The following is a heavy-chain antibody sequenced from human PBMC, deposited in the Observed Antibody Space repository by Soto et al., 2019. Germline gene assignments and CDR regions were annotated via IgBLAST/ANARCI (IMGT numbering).Heavy chain of an antibody. CDR3: AREMFAVCSGGSCYSI. J-gene: IGHJ4*02. V-gene: IGHV3-21*01. Sequence: ESGGGLVKPGGSLRLSCAASGFTFSTYSMNWVRQAPGKGLEWVSSISSRGAYIYYADSVKGRFTISRDNAKNSLYLEMNSLRAEDTAVYYCAREMFAVCSGGSCYSIWGQGTLVTVSS. CDR1: GFTFSTYS. CDR2: ISSRGAYI. D-gene: IGHD2-15*01.